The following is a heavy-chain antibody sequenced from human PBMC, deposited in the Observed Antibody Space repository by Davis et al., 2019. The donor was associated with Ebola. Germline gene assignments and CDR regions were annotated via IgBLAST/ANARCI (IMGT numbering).Heavy chain of an antibody. CDR2: IRSKANSYAT. CDR3: AARSSY. D-gene: IGHD6-25*01. Sequence: GGSLRLSCAASGFTFSGSAMHWVRQASGKGLEWVGRIRSKANSYATAYAASVKGRFTISRDDSKNTAYLQMNSLRAEDTAVYYCAARSSYWGQGTLVTVSS. CDR1: GFTFSGSA. J-gene: IGHJ4*02. V-gene: IGHV3-73*01.